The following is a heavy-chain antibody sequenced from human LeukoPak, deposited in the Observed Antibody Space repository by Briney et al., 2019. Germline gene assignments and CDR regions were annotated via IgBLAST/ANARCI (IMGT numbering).Heavy chain of an antibody. J-gene: IGHJ4*02. V-gene: IGHV3-48*03. CDR3: ASDSAWNLHGGYLDH. Sequence: GGSLRLSCAASGFTFSSYEMNWVRQAPGKGLEWVSYISSSGSTIYYADSVKGRFTISRDNAKNSLYLQMNSLRSEDTAVYYCASDSAWNLHGGYLDHWGQGTLVSVSS. D-gene: IGHD2-15*01. CDR1: GFTFSSYE. CDR2: ISSSGSTI.